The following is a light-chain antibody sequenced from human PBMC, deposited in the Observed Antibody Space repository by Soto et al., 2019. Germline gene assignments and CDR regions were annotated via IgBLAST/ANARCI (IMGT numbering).Light chain of an antibody. Sequence: DIQMTQSPSTLSGSVGARVTITCRASQTISSWLAWYQQKPGKAPKLLIYKASTLKSGVPSRFSGSGSGTEFTLTITSLQSDDFAVYYCLQYNNWPEYTFGHGTKVDIK. J-gene: IGKJ2*01. V-gene: IGKV1-5*03. CDR3: LQYNNWPEYT. CDR1: QTISSW. CDR2: KAS.